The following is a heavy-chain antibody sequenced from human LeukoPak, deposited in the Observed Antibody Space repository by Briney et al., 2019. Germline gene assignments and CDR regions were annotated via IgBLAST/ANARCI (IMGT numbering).Heavy chain of an antibody. CDR1: GGSISSYY. J-gene: IGHJ4*02. D-gene: IGHD1-26*01. CDR2: IYYSGST. CDR3: ARDLGGSYSSYFDP. V-gene: IGHV4-59*01. Sequence: PSETLSLTCTVSGGSISSYYWSWIRQPPGKGLEWIGYIYYSGSTNYNPSLKSRVTISVDTSKNQFSLKLNSVTAADTAVYYCARDLGGSYSSYFDPWGLGTLVTVSS.